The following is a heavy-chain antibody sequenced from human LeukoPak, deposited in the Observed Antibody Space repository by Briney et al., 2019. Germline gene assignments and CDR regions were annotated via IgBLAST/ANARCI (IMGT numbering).Heavy chain of an antibody. CDR3: ASFDSAAAGTMDV. CDR1: GFTFSSYA. D-gene: IGHD6-13*01. Sequence: GGSLRLSCAASGFTFSSYAMHWVRQAPGKGLEYVSAISSNGGSTYYANSVKGRFTISRDNSKNTLYLQMGSLRAEDMAVYYCASFDSAAAGTMDVWGKGTTVTVSP. CDR2: ISSNGGST. J-gene: IGHJ6*04. V-gene: IGHV3-64*01.